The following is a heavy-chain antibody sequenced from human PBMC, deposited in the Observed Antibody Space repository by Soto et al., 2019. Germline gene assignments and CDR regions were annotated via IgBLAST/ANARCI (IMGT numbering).Heavy chain of an antibody. CDR2: IYYSGST. J-gene: IGHJ4*02. CDR3: ARDHIAAAGTFDY. Sequence: PSDTLSLTCTGSGGSISSYYWSWIRQPPGKGLEWIGYIYYSGSTNYNPSLKSRVTISVDTSKNQFSLKLSSVTAADTAVYYCARDHIAAAGTFDYWGQGTLVTVS. V-gene: IGHV4-59*01. CDR1: GGSISSYY. D-gene: IGHD6-13*01.